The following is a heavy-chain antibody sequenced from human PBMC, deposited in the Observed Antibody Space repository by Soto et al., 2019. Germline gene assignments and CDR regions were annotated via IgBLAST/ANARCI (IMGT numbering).Heavy chain of an antibody. D-gene: IGHD6-19*01. CDR2: IKSKTDGGTT. V-gene: IGHV3-15*07. CDR1: ISTFSNAW. CDR3: TTVFSSGCKH. J-gene: IGHJ4*02. Sequence: EVQLVESGGGLVKPGGSLRLSCAASISTFSNAWMNWVRQAPGKGLEWVGHIKSKTDGGTTDYGAPVKGRLTSSSDDSNTTVYLQTNSRKNAEDAVYYCTTVFSSGCKHWGEGTMVTVSS.